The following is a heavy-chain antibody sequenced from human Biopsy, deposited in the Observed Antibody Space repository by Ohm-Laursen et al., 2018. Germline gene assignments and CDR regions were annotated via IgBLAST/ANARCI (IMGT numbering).Heavy chain of an antibody. Sequence: ASVKVSCNASGYTFIDYYIHWVRQAPGQGLEWMGWISPKSGGTNYAQKFQGNITMTKNTSMSTAYLDLSSLISEDTAVYYCARGGSGSGYYGMDVWGQGTTVTVSS. CDR2: ISPKSGGT. CDR3: ARGGSGSGYYGMDV. J-gene: IGHJ6*02. V-gene: IGHV1-2*02. D-gene: IGHD3-10*01. CDR1: GYTFIDYY.